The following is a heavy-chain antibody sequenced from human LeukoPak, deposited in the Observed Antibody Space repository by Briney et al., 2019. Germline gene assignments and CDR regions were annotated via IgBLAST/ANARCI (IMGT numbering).Heavy chain of an antibody. D-gene: IGHD3-9*01. J-gene: IGHJ5*02. Sequence: SETLSLTCTVSGGSISSYYWSWIRQRPGKGLEWIGYIYYSGSTNYNPSLKSRVTISVDTSKNQFSLKLSSVTAADTAVYYCARDGPHYDILTGYYRAWFDLWGQGTLVTVSS. CDR2: IYYSGST. CDR3: ARDGPHYDILTGYYRAWFDL. CDR1: GGSISSYY. V-gene: IGHV4-59*01.